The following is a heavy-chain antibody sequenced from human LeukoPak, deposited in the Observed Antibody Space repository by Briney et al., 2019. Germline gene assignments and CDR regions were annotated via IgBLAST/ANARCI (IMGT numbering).Heavy chain of an antibody. CDR1: GYTLTELS. CDR2: FDPEDGET. J-gene: IGHJ6*04. Sequence: ASVKVSCKVSGYTLTELSMHWVREAPGKGPEWMGGFDPEDGETIYAQKFQGRVTMTEDTSTDTAYMELSSLRPEDTAVYYCATRVANYYYGMDVWGKGTTVTVSS. D-gene: IGHD2-21*01. V-gene: IGHV1-24*01. CDR3: ATRVANYYYGMDV.